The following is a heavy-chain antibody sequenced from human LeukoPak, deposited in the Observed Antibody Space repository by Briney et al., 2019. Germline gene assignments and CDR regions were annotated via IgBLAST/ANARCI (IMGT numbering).Heavy chain of an antibody. V-gene: IGHV4-61*02. CDR3: ARDRGYSYSSSLWYNWFDP. CDR2: IYTSGST. J-gene: IGHJ5*02. D-gene: IGHD5-18*01. Sequence: SETLSLTCTVSGGSISSGSYYWSWIRQPAGKGLEWIGRIYTSGSTNYNPSLKSRVTISVDTSKNQFSLKLSSVTAADTAVYYCARDRGYSYSSSLWYNWFDPWGQGTLVTVSS. CDR1: GGSISSGSYY.